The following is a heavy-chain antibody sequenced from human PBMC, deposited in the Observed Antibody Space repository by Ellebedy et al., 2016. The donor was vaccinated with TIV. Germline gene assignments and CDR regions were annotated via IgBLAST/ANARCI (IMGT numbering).Heavy chain of an antibody. D-gene: IGHD3-22*01. V-gene: IGHV5-51*01. CDR2: IYPGDSDT. CDR1: GYTLSNHW. CDR3: ARNYGSSADDAFDV. Sequence: GESLKISCKGLGYTLSNHWIVWVRQMPGKGLEWMGIIYPGDSDTRYSPSFQGQVTISVDKSMRTAYLQWGSLKASDTAIYYCARNYGSSADDAFDVWGQGTVVTVSS. J-gene: IGHJ3*01.